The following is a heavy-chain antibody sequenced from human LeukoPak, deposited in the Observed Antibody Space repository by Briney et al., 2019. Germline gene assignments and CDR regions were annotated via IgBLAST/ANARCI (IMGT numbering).Heavy chain of an antibody. CDR1: GFTFSSYA. CDR3: AKVGGRWLQSGFDY. J-gene: IGHJ4*02. Sequence: GGSLRLSCTASGFTFSSYAMSWVRQAPGKGLEWVSAISGSGGSTYYADSVKGRFTISRDNSKNTLYLQMNSLRAEDTAVYYCAKVGGRWLQSGFDYWGQGTLVTVSS. D-gene: IGHD5-24*01. V-gene: IGHV3-23*01. CDR2: ISGSGGST.